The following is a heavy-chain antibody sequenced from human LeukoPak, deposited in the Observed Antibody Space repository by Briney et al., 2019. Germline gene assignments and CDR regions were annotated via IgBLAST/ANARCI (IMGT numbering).Heavy chain of an antibody. Sequence: GGSLRLSCAASAFTYSSYSMNWVRQAPGKGLEWVSSISSSSSYIYYADSVKGRFTISRDNAKNSLYLQMNSLRAEDTAVYYCAREDDSSGYYPWDFDYWGQGTLVTVSS. CDR1: AFTYSSYS. D-gene: IGHD3-22*01. CDR2: ISSSSSYI. J-gene: IGHJ4*02. V-gene: IGHV3-21*01. CDR3: AREDDSSGYYPWDFDY.